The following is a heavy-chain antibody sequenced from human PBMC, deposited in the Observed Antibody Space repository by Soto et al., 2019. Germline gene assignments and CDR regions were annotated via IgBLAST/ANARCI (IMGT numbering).Heavy chain of an antibody. J-gene: IGHJ5*02. Sequence: SETPSLTCTVSGVSISSYYWSWIRQPPGKGLEWIGYIYYSGSTNYNPSLKSRVTISVDTSKNQFSLKLNSVTAADTAVYYCAREGVAGTPGIVDPCGQGTLVTVSS. CDR1: GVSISSYY. D-gene: IGHD6-19*01. CDR2: IYYSGST. CDR3: AREGVAGTPGIVDP. V-gene: IGHV4-59*01.